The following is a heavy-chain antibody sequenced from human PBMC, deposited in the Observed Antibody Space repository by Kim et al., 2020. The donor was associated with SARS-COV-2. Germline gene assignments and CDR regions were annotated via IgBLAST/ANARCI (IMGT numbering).Heavy chain of an antibody. D-gene: IGHD5-18*01. CDR2: T. J-gene: IGHJ4*02. CDR3: ATEDIAMDFDC. Sequence: TSYAQKFQGRVTMTEDTSTDTAYMELSSLRSEETAVYYCATEDIAMDFDCWGQGTLVTVSS. V-gene: IGHV1-24*01.